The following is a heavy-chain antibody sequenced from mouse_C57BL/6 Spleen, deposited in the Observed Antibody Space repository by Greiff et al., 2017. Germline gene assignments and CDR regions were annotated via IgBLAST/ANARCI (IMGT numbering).Heavy chain of an antibody. Sequence: VQLQQPGAELVMPGASVKLSCKASGYTFTSYWLHWVKQRPGQGLEWIGEIDPSDSYTNYNQKFKGKSTLTVDKYSSTAYMQLSSLTSEDSAVYYCARNWDYAMDYWGQGTSVTVSS. CDR2: IDPSDSYT. CDR1: GYTFTSYW. J-gene: IGHJ4*01. V-gene: IGHV1-69*01. CDR3: ARNWDYAMDY. D-gene: IGHD4-1*01.